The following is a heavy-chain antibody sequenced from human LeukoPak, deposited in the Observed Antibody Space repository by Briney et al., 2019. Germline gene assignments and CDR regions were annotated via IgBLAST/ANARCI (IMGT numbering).Heavy chain of an antibody. Sequence: PSETLSLTCTVSGGSIRSYYWSWIRQPPGKGLEWIGYIYYSGSTNYNPSLKSRVTISVDTSKNQFSLKLSSVTAADTAVYYCARLKVDRVYYYDSSGYCFDYWGQGTLVTVSS. CDR2: IYYSGST. J-gene: IGHJ4*02. D-gene: IGHD3-22*01. CDR1: GGSIRSYY. CDR3: ARLKVDRVYYYDSSGYCFDY. V-gene: IGHV4-59*12.